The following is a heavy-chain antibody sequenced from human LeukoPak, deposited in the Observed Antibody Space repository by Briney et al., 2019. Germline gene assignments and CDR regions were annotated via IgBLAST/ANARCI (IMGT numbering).Heavy chain of an antibody. CDR1: GFTFSSHG. D-gene: IGHD5-18*01. CDR2: IWYDGSKK. V-gene: IGHV3-33*01. Sequence: PGGSLRLSCAASGFTFSSHGMRWVRQAPGKGLEWVAVIWYDGSKKYHADSVKGRFTISRDNSKNTLYLQMNSLRAEDTAVYYCARDLLGYSYDAYYFDFWGQGTLVTVSS. CDR3: ARDLLGYSYDAYYFDF. J-gene: IGHJ4*02.